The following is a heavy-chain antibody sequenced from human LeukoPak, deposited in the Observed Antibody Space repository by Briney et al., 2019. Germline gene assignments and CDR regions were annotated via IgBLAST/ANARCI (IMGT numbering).Heavy chain of an antibody. V-gene: IGHV4-34*01. Sequence: PSETLSLTCAVYGGSFSGYYWSWIRQPPGKGLEWIGEINHSGSTNYNPSLKSRVTISVDTSKNQFSLKLSSVTAADTAVYYCARSPYCGGDCYSLPHIAEYFQHWGQGTLVTVSS. CDR3: ARSPYCGGDCYSLPHIAEYFQH. D-gene: IGHD2-21*02. J-gene: IGHJ1*01. CDR2: INHSGST. CDR1: GGSFSGYY.